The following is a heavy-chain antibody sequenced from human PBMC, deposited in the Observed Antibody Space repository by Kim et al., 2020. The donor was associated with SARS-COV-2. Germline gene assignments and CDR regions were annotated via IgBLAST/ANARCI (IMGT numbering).Heavy chain of an antibody. Sequence: GGSLRLSCAASGFTFDDYAMRWVRQAPGKGLEWVSGISWNSGSIGYADSVKGRFTISRDNAKNSLYLQMNSLRAEDTALYYCATSIAAAESQYYYYYMDV. J-gene: IGHJ6*03. CDR2: ISWNSGSI. CDR3: ATSIAAAESQYYYYYMDV. V-gene: IGHV3-9*01. CDR1: GFTFDDYA. D-gene: IGHD6-13*01.